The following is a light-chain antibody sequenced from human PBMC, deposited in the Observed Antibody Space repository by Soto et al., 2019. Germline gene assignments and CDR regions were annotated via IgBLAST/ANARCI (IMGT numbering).Light chain of an antibody. CDR1: QSVSSN. J-gene: IGKJ2*01. V-gene: IGKV3-15*01. CDR2: GAS. CDR3: XQXNXWPPSYT. Sequence: EIVMTQSPASLSVSPGERATLSCRASQSVSSNLAWYQQKPGQAPRVLIYGASTRATGIPARFSGSGSGTEXTLTIXSLRXEDFAVYYCXQXNXWPPSYTFGRGTKLEIK.